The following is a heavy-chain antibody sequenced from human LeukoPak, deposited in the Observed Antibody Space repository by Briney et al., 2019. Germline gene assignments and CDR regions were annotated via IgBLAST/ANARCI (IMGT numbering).Heavy chain of an antibody. CDR3: ARLSGRCGLYYYDSSGYYYFDY. J-gene: IGHJ4*02. V-gene: IGHV4-4*07. CDR1: GGSISSYY. D-gene: IGHD3-22*01. CDR2: IYTSGST. Sequence: SETLSLTCTVSGGSISSYYWSWIRQPAGKGLEWIGRIYTSGSTNYNPSLKSRVTMSVDTSKNQFSLKLSSVTAADTAVYYCARLSGRCGLYYYDSSGYYYFDYWGQGTLVTVSS.